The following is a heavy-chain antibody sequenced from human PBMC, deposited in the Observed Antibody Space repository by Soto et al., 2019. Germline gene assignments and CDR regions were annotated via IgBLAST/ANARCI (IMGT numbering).Heavy chain of an antibody. CDR1: GGTFSSYA. CDR3: ARHDCIRPSCYYYDYYGMNV. V-gene: IGHV1-69*12. D-gene: IGHD2-2*01. Sequence: QVQLVQSGAEVKKPGSSVKVSCKASGGTFSSYAISWVRQAPGQGLEWMGGIIPIFDTANYAQQFQGRVTLNADESTSKAYMELSSMRSEDTAVYYCARHDCIRPSCYYYDYYGMNVWGKGSTVIVGS. CDR2: IIPIFDTA. J-gene: IGHJ6*04.